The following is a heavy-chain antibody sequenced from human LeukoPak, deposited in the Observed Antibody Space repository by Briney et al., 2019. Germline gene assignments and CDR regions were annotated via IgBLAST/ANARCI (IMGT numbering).Heavy chain of an antibody. V-gene: IGHV3-23*01. CDR2: ISGSGDNT. D-gene: IGHD3-3*01. Sequence: GGSLRLSCAASGFTFSSYAMSWVRQAPGKGLEWVSVISGSGDNTDYADSVKGRSTISRDNSKNTLYLQMNSLRAEDTAVYYCAKIAITIFGVAKQNFNYWGQGTLVTVSS. CDR3: AKIAITIFGVAKQNFNY. J-gene: IGHJ4*02. CDR1: GFTFSSYA.